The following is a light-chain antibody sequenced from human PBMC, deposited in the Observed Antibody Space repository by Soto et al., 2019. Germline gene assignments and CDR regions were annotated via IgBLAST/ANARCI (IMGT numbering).Light chain of an antibody. CDR1: SSNIGSYT. CDR3: AAWDDSLNGVV. V-gene: IGLV1-44*01. Sequence: QSVLTQPPSASGTPGQRVTISCSGSSSNIGSYTVNWYQDLPGAAPKVIIYTNNRRPSGVPDRFSGSKSGTSASLAISGLQSEDEADYYCAAWDDSLNGVVFGGGTKVTVL. J-gene: IGLJ2*01. CDR2: TNN.